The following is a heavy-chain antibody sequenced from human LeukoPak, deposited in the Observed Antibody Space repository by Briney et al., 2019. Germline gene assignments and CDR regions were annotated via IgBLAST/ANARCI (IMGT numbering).Heavy chain of an antibody. CDR2: IYYSVST. V-gene: IGHV4-59*01. CDR3: AKDLLGVSGPQCFDY. D-gene: IGHD6-19*01. CDR1: GGSISSYY. J-gene: IGHJ4*02. Sequence: SETLSLTCTVSGGSISSYYWSWIRQPPGKGLEWIGYIYYSVSTNYNPSLKSRVTISLDTSKNQFSLKLSSVTAADTAVYYCAKDLLGVSGPQCFDYWGQGTLVPVSS.